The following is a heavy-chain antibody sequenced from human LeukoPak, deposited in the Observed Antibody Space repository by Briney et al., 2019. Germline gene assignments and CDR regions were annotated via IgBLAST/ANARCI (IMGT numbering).Heavy chain of an antibody. J-gene: IGHJ4*02. CDR3: ASSSGYDYLGVDY. CDR1: GGSISSGGYS. CDR2: IYHSGST. D-gene: IGHD5-12*01. Sequence: ASQTLSLTCAVSGGSISSGGYSWSWIRQPPGTGLEWIGYIYHSGSTYYNPSLKSRVTISVDRSKNQFSLKLSSVTAADTAVYYCASSSGYDYLGVDYWGQGTLVTVSS. V-gene: IGHV4-30-2*01.